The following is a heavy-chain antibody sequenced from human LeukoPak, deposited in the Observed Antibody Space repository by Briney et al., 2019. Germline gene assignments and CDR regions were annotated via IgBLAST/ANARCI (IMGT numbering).Heavy chain of an antibody. Sequence: SETLSLTCTVSGGSISSSSYYWGWIRQPPGTGLEWIGSIYYSGSTYYNPSLKSRVTISVDTSKNQSSLKLSSVTAADTAVYYCARHQVDSSGYYLYYFDYWGQGTLVTVSS. D-gene: IGHD3-22*01. CDR1: GGSISSSSYY. J-gene: IGHJ4*02. CDR3: ARHQVDSSGYYLYYFDY. V-gene: IGHV4-39*01. CDR2: IYYSGST.